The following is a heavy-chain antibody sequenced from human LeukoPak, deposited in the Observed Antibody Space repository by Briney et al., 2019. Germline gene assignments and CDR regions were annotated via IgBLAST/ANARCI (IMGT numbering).Heavy chain of an antibody. CDR1: GYSFTTYG. V-gene: IGHV1-18*01. CDR3: GRSGYRNSYDFDYYMDV. CDR2: ISVYNGNT. D-gene: IGHD5-18*01. J-gene: IGHJ6*03. Sequence: ASVKVSCKSSGYSFTTYGVSWVPQAPGQGLEWMGRISVYNGNTNYAERFQGRVRMTTDTSTSTAYMELMNLRSDDTAAYYCGRSGYRNSYDFDYYMDVWGKGTTITVSS.